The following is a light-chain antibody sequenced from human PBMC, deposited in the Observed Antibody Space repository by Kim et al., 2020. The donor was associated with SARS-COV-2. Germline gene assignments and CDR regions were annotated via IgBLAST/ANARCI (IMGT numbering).Light chain of an antibody. Sequence: QRVTISCTGRSSNIGAGYDVHWYQQLPGTAPKLLIYGNSNRPSGVPDRFSGSKSGTSASLAITGLQAEDEADYYCQSYDSSLSGWVFGGGTQLTV. V-gene: IGLV1-40*01. J-gene: IGLJ3*02. CDR3: QSYDSSLSGWV. CDR2: GNS. CDR1: SSNIGAGYD.